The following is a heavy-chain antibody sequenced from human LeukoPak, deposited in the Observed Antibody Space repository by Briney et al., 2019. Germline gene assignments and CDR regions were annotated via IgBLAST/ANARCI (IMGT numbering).Heavy chain of an antibody. V-gene: IGHV3-33*01. CDR1: GFTFSSYG. CDR3: ARVGYYDFWSGYYYYYYCMDV. Sequence: PGRSLRLSCAASGFTFSSYGMHWVRQAPGKGLEWVAVIWYDGSNKYYADSVKGRFTISRDNSKNTLYLQMNSLRAEDTAVYYCARVGYYDFWSGYYYYYYCMDVWGKGTTVTVSS. D-gene: IGHD3-3*01. CDR2: IWYDGSNK. J-gene: IGHJ6*03.